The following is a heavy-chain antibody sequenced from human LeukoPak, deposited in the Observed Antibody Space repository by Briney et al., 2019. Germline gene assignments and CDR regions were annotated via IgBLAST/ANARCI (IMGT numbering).Heavy chain of an antibody. CDR3: EGSAGY. V-gene: IGHV3-7*01. CDR1: RFTFSNYW. D-gene: IGHD6-19*01. Sequence: PGGSLRLSCTASRFTFSNYWMTWVRQAPGKGLEWVANIKKDGSEKYYVDSVKGRFTISRDNAKNSLYLQMNSLRVEDTAVYYCEGSAGYWGQGTLVTVSS. CDR2: IKKDGSEK. J-gene: IGHJ4*02.